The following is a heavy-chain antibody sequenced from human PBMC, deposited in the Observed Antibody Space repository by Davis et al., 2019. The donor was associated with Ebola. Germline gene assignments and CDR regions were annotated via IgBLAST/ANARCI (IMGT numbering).Heavy chain of an antibody. CDR3: AKTGGEGYCSSTSCYPFRYFDY. CDR2: ITGSDGSI. J-gene: IGHJ4*02. V-gene: IGHV3-23*01. Sequence: PGGSLRLSCAASGFTFSNYAMTWVRQAPGKGLEWVSGITGSDGSIYCADSVKGRFTISRDNSKNTLYLQMNSLRAEDTAVYYCAKTGGEGYCSSTSCYPFRYFDYWGQGTLVTVSS. D-gene: IGHD2-2*01. CDR1: GFTFSNYA.